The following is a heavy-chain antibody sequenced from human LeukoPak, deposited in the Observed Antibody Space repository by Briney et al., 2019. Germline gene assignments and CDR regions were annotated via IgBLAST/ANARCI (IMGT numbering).Heavy chain of an antibody. CDR3: ARATGYSSYYMDV. Sequence: SETLSLTCAVYGGSFSGYYWSWIRQPPGKGLEWIGEINHSGSTNYNPSLKSRVTISVDTSKNQFSLKLSSVTAADTAVYYCARATGYSSYYMDVWGKGTTVTVSS. CDR2: INHSGST. CDR1: GGSFSGYY. J-gene: IGHJ6*03. V-gene: IGHV4-34*01. D-gene: IGHD3-9*01.